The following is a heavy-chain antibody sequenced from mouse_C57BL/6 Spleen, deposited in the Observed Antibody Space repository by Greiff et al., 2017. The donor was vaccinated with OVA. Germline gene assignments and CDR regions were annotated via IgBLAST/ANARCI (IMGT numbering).Heavy chain of an antibody. J-gene: IGHJ4*01. V-gene: IGHV1-64*01. CDR3: ARRDYSNYAMDY. CDR1: GYTFTSYW. D-gene: IGHD2-5*01. Sequence: QVHVKQPGAELVKPGASVKLSCKASGYTFTSYWMHWVKQRPGQGLEWIGMIHPNSGSTNYNEKFKSKATLTVDKSSSTAYMQLSSLTSEDSAVYYCARRDYSNYAMDYWGQGTSVTVSS. CDR2: IHPNSGST.